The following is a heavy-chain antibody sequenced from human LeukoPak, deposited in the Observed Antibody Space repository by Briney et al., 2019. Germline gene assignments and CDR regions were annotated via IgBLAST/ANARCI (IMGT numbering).Heavy chain of an antibody. CDR2: INPSGGST. D-gene: IGHD3-10*01. V-gene: IGHV1-46*01. J-gene: IGHJ6*02. Sequence: GASVKVSCKASGYTFTSYYMHWVRQAPGQGLEWVGIINPSGGSTSYAQKFQGRVTMTRDTSTSTVYMELSSLRSEDTAVYYCARGRREAITNYYYYGMDVWGQGTTVTVSS. CDR1: GYTFTSYY. CDR3: ARGRREAITNYYYYGMDV.